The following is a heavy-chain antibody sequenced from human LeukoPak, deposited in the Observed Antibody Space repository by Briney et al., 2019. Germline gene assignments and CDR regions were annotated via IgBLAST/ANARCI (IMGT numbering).Heavy chain of an antibody. CDR1: GGSISSGGYY. Sequence: IPSQTLSLTCTVSGGSISSGGYYWSWIRQHPGRGLEWIGYIYYSGSTYYNPSLKSRVTISGDTSKNQFSLKVTSVTAADAAVYYCARIPPSSGYYYFDYWGQGILVTVSS. CDR3: ARIPPSSGYYYFDY. CDR2: IYYSGST. J-gene: IGHJ4*02. V-gene: IGHV4-31*03. D-gene: IGHD3-22*01.